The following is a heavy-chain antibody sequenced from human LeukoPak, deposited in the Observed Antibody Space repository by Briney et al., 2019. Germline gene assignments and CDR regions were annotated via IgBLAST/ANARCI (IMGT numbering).Heavy chain of an antibody. Sequence: GGSLRLSCAASGFTVTSNYMSWVRQAPGTGLEWVSVIYSGDNTYYADSVKGRFTISRDNSKNTLYLQMSSLRIEDTAVYYCVKPNCAMGGTRYFDYWGQGTLVTVSS. CDR2: IYSGDNT. CDR1: GFTVTSNY. CDR3: VKPNCAMGGTRYFDY. J-gene: IGHJ4*02. V-gene: IGHV3-66*04. D-gene: IGHD1-1*01.